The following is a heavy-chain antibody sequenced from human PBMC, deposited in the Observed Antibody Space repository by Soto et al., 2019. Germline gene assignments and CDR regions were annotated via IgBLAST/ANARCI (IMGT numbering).Heavy chain of an antibody. CDR2: IIPIFGTA. CDR1: GGTFSSYA. V-gene: IGHV1-69*01. CDR3: ARLPYYYDSSGYYLPYYFDY. D-gene: IGHD3-22*01. Sequence: QVQLVQSGAEVKKPGSSVKVSCNASGGTFSSYAISWVRQAPGQGLEWMGGIIPIFGTANYAQKFQGRVTITADESTSTAYMELSSLRSEDTAVYYCARLPYYYDSSGYYLPYYFDYWGQGTLVTVSS. J-gene: IGHJ4*02.